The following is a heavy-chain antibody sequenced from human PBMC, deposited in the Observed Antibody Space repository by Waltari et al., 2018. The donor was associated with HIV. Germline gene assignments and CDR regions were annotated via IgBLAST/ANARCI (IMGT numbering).Heavy chain of an antibody. V-gene: IGHV3-30*02. Sequence: QGQLVESGGGVVQPGGSLRLSCAASGFSFSISGMHWVRQAPGKGLELVTIIRNEGKTKYQACSVTGRFTISRGNSKNTLYLQMSSMTAEDTAVYYCAKELRSGYSYYYDGMDVWGQGTTCTVSS. CDR1: GFSFSISG. CDR3: AKELRSGYSYYYDGMDV. CDR2: IRNEGKTK. D-gene: IGHD2-15*01. J-gene: IGHJ6*02.